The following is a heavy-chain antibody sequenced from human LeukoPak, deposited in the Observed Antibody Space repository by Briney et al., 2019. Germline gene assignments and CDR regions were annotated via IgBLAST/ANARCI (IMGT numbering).Heavy chain of an antibody. V-gene: IGHV4-4*07. J-gene: IGHJ5*02. CDR2: IYTSGST. CDR3: ARGISGMINWFDP. CDR1: GCSISSYY. D-gene: IGHD3-3*02. Sequence: KPSETLSLTCTVSGCSISSYYWSWIRQPAGKGLEWIRRIYTSGSTNYNPSLKSRVTMSVDTSKNQFSLKLSSVTAADTAVYCCARGISGMINWFDPWGEGTLVTVFS.